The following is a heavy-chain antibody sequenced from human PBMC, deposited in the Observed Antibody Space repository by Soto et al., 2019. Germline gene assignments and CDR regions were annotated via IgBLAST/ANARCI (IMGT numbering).Heavy chain of an antibody. CDR2: ISAYNGNT. CDR3: ARDQVVDTYYHYRDRKDV. CDR1: GYTFTSYG. V-gene: IGHV1-18*01. D-gene: IGHD5-18*01. J-gene: IGHJ6*02. Sequence: ASVKVSCKASGYTFTSYGISWVRQAPGQGLEWMGWISAYNGNTNYAQKLQGRVTMTTDTSTSTAYMELRGLRSDDTAVYYCARDQVVDTYYHYRDRKDVSSQRTTDIGSS.